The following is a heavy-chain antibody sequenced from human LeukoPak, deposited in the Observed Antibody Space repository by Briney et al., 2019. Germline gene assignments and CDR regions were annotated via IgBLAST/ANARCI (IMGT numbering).Heavy chain of an antibody. Sequence: GGSLRLSCAASGFTFTTFTMNWVRQAPGQGLEWVSAINRGGGDTYYADFVKGRFTISRDNSENTSYLQMNSLRAEDTATYYCAKGTERYREVSSFDSWGQGTEVTVSS. V-gene: IGHV3-23*01. J-gene: IGHJ4*02. D-gene: IGHD3-10*01. CDR3: AKGTERYREVSSFDS. CDR1: GFTFTTFT. CDR2: INRGGGDT.